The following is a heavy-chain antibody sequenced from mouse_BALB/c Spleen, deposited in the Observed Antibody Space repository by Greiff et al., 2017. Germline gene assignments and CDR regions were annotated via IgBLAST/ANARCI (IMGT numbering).Heavy chain of an antibody. Sequence: LQQPGSELVRPGASVKLSCKASGYTFTSYWMHWVKQRPGQGLEWIGNIYPGSGSTNYDEKFKGKATLTVDTSSSTAYMQLSSLTSEDSAVYYCTKVDDYAWFAYWGQGTLVTVSA. CDR3: TKVDDYAWFAY. J-gene: IGHJ3*01. CDR2: IYPGSGST. D-gene: IGHD2-4*01. V-gene: IGHV1S22*01. CDR1: GYTFTSYW.